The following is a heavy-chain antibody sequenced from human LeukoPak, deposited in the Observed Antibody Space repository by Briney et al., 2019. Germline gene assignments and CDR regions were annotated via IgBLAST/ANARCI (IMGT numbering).Heavy chain of an antibody. CDR2: ISGSGGST. V-gene: IGHV3-23*01. Sequence: TGGSLRLSCAASAFTFSSYAMSWVRQAPGKGLEWVSAISGSGGSTYYADSVKGRFTISRDKSNNTLYLQMNSLRAEDTAVYYCAKGRGSSWYSIDYWGQGTLVTVSS. CDR1: AFTFSSYA. CDR3: AKGRGSSWYSIDY. J-gene: IGHJ4*02. D-gene: IGHD6-13*01.